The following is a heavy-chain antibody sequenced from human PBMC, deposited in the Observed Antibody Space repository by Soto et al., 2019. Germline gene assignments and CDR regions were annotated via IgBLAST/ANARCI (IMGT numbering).Heavy chain of an antibody. CDR2: IYYSGST. V-gene: IGHV4-59*08. CDR1: GGSISSYY. D-gene: IGHD3-16*01. J-gene: IGHJ4*02. Sequence: QVQLQESGPGLVKTSETLSLTCTVSGGSISSYYWSWIRQPPGKGLEWIGYIYYSGSTNYNPSLKSRVTISVDTSKNQFSLKLSSVTAADTAVYYCATGGGPSYYFDYWGQGTLVTVSS. CDR3: ATGGGPSYYFDY.